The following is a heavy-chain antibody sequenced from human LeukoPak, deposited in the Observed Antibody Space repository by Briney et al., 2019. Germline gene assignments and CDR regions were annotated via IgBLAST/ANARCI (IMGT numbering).Heavy chain of an antibody. CDR1: GFTFSSYS. CDR2: ISSSSSYI. V-gene: IGHV3-21*01. CDR3: ASRMVYAVYFDY. D-gene: IGHD2-8*01. J-gene: IGHJ4*02. Sequence: GGSLRLSCVASGFTFSSYSMNWVRQAPGKGLEWVSSISSSSSYIYYADSVKGRFTISRDNAKNSLYLQMNSLRAEDTAVYYCASRMVYAVYFDYWGQGTLVTVSS.